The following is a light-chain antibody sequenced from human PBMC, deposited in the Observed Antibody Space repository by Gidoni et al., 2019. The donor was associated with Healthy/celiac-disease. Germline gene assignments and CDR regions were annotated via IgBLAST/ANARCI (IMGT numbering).Light chain of an antibody. V-gene: IGKV1-27*01. J-gene: IGKJ1*01. Sequence: DIQMTQSPSSLSASVGDRVTITCRASQGISNYLAWYQQKPGKVPKLLIYAASTLKSGVPSRFSGSGSGKDFTLTISSLQPEDVATYYCQKYNSAPWTFGQGTKVEIK. CDR3: QKYNSAPWT. CDR1: QGISNY. CDR2: AAS.